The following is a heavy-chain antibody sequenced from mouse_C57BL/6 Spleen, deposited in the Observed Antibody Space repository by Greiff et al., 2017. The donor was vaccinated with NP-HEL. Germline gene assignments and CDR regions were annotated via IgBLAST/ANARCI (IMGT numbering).Heavy chain of an antibody. Sequence: EVKLEESGGGLVKPGGSLKLSCAASGFTFSDYGMHWVRQAPEKGLEWVAYISSGSSTIYYADTVKGRFTISRDNAKNTLFLQMTSLRSEDTAMYYCARKETYYSLFDYWGQGTTLTVSS. CDR2: ISSGSSTI. D-gene: IGHD2-12*01. CDR3: ARKETYYSLFDY. CDR1: GFTFSDYG. V-gene: IGHV5-17*01. J-gene: IGHJ2*01.